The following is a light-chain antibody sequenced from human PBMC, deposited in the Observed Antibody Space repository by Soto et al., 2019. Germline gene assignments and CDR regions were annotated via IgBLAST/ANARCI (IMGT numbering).Light chain of an antibody. CDR2: DAS. CDR3: QQYNSFSKT. CDR1: QSISTW. Sequence: DIQMTQSPSALSASVGDRVTSTSRASQSISTWLAWYQQKIGKAPKLLIYDASTLESGVPSRFSGSGSGTEFTLTIASLQPDDSASYYCQQYNSFSKTFGRGTKVDIK. J-gene: IGKJ1*01. V-gene: IGKV1-5*01.